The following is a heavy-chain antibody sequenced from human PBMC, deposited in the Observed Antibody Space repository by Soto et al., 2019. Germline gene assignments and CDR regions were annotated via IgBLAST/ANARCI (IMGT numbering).Heavy chain of an antibody. Sequence: EVQVVESGGGLVKPGGSLRLSCAASGFIFSNYVMNWVRQAPGKGLEWVASISSSSSHIYYADSVKGRFTISRDNAKTSLHLQMNSLRAEDTAVYYCAREGSSCSSGVCYTSGFDSWGQGTPVTVSS. CDR3: AREGSSCSSGVCYTSGFDS. CDR2: ISSSSSHI. CDR1: GFIFSNYV. D-gene: IGHD2-8*01. V-gene: IGHV3-21*01. J-gene: IGHJ4*02.